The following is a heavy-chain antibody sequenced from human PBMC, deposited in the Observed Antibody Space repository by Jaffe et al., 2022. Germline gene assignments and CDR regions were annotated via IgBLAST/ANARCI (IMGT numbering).Heavy chain of an antibody. J-gene: IGHJ3*02. V-gene: IGHV1-69*05. CDR3: ASVRAPASYYSDSSGYNEAHDAFDI. D-gene: IGHD3-22*01. CDR2: IIPIFGIT. Sequence: QVHLVQSGAEVKKPGSSVKVSCKASGGSFRSYAISWVRQAPGQGLEWMGGIIPIFGITNYARRFQGRVSITTDESTTTAYMELSSLRSEDTAVYYCASVRAPASYYSDSSGYNEAHDAFDIWGQGTMVSVSS. CDR1: GGSFRSYA.